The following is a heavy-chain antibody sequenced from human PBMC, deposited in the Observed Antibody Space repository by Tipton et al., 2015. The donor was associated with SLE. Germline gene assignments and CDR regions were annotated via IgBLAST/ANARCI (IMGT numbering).Heavy chain of an antibody. CDR2: IYAPDRT. J-gene: IGHJ4*02. Sequence: SLRLSCAASGFTFGSYAMSWVRQAPGKGLEWVSSIYAPDRTHYSDSVRGRFFVSRDDSMNTLFLQMDSVRAEDTAIYYCAKVGEGYDFWSMDYWGQGTLVTVSS. CDR3: AKVGEGYDFWSMDY. D-gene: IGHD3-3*01. V-gene: IGHV3-23*03. CDR1: GFTFGSYA.